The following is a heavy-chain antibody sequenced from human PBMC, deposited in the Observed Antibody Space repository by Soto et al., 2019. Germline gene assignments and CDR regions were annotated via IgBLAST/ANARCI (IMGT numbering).Heavy chain of an antibody. V-gene: IGHV3-33*01. CDR3: ARDRSYGFDI. Sequence: QVQLVESGGGVVQPGRSLRLSCAASGFTFSSYGIHWVRQAPGKGLEWVAIIWYDGSNKYYADSVKGRFTISRDNSKNTLYLQMYSLRAEDTAVYYCARDRSYGFDIWGQGTMVTVSS. CDR2: IWYDGSNK. CDR1: GFTFSSYG. J-gene: IGHJ3*02.